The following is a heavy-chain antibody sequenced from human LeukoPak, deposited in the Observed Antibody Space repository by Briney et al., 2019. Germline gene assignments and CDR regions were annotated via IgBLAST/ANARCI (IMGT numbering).Heavy chain of an antibody. J-gene: IGHJ4*02. V-gene: IGHV3-74*01. CDR2: INSDGSST. D-gene: IGHD3-22*01. CDR3: ARDGGAVVVVTSLDY. Sequence: PGGSLRLSCAASGFTFSSYWMHWVRQAPGKGLVWVSRINSDGSSTTYADSVKGRFTISRDNAKNSLYLQMNSLRDEDTAVYYCARDGGAVVVVTSLDYWGQGTLVTVSS. CDR1: GFTFSSYW.